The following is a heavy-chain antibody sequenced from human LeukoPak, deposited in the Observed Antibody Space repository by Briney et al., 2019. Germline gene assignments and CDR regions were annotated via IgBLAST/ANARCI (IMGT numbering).Heavy chain of an antibody. V-gene: IGHV3-30*03. J-gene: IGHJ4*02. CDR2: ISYDGSNK. CDR1: GFTFSSYD. Sequence: GGSLRLSCAASGFTFSSYDMHWVRQAPGKGLEWVAVISYDGSNKYYADSVKGRFTISRDNSKHTLYLQMSSLRAEDTAVYYCARDWVFDYWGQGTLVTVSS. CDR3: ARDWVFDY. D-gene: IGHD7-27*01.